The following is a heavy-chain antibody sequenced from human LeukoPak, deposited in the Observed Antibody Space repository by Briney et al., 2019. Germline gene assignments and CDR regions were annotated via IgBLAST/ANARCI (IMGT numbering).Heavy chain of an antibody. Sequence: SECLSLTCTVSGGSISSSCWRWIRQPPGKGLQWIGYIYDIETTSYNPSLKSRITVSVDTSKTQFSLRLSSVTAADTAVYYCAGGGGWFDSWGQGILVTVSS. CDR2: IYDIETT. J-gene: IGHJ5*01. D-gene: IGHD3-10*01. CDR3: AGGGGWFDS. V-gene: IGHV4-59*01. CDR1: GGSISSSC.